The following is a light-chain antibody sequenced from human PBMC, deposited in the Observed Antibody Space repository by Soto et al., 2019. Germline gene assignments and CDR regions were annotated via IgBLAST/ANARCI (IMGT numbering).Light chain of an antibody. Sequence: EIVLTQSPGTLSLSPGERATLSCRASHSVSSNYLAWYQQKPGQNPKLLIYGAAGRATGIPDRFSGSGSGTDFTLTISRLEPEDFAVYYCHQYSNSPYTFGQGTKLEIK. CDR2: GAA. J-gene: IGKJ2*01. V-gene: IGKV3-20*01. CDR3: HQYSNSPYT. CDR1: HSVSSNY.